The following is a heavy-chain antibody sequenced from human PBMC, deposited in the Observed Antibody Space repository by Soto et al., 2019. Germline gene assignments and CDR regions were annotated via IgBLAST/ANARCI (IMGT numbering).Heavy chain of an antibody. Sequence: PSETLSLTCTVSGGSISSGGYYWSWIRQHPGKGLEWIGYIYYSGSTYYNPSLKSRVTISVETSKNQFSLKLSSVTAADTAVYYCARAPGYCSGGSCSTAPNYYYYYMDVWGKGTKVTSP. J-gene: IGHJ6*03. CDR1: GGSISSGGYY. CDR2: IYYSGST. V-gene: IGHV4-31*03. CDR3: ARAPGYCSGGSCSTAPNYYYYYMDV. D-gene: IGHD2-15*01.